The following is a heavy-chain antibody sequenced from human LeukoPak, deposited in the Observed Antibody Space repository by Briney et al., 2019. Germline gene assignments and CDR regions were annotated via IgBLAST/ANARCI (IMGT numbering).Heavy chain of an antibody. CDR2: IKEDGSRD. Sequence: GGSLRLSCAASGFTFTTYWMSWVRQTPEKGLEWVANIKEDGSRDYYVDSVKGRFTISRDNAKNLLYLQMKSLRAEDTAIYYYARDGGGYDSWGQGTLVTVSS. CDR3: ARDGGGYDS. J-gene: IGHJ5*01. V-gene: IGHV3-7*01. CDR1: GFTFTTYW. D-gene: IGHD5-24*01.